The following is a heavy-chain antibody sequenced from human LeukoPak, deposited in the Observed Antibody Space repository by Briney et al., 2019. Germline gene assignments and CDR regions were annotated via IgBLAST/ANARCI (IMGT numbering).Heavy chain of an antibody. CDR1: GFTFSSYA. V-gene: IGHV3-21*01. J-gene: IGHJ6*03. CDR2: ISSSSGYI. D-gene: IGHD1-1*01. Sequence: GGTLRVSCAAPGFTFSSYALSWVRQAPGKGLEWVPSISSSSGYIYYADSVKGRFTISRDNAKNSLFLQMNSLRAEDTAVYYCARDWVTTTGLKYYYYMDVWGKGTTVTVSS. CDR3: ARDWVTTTGLKYYYYMDV.